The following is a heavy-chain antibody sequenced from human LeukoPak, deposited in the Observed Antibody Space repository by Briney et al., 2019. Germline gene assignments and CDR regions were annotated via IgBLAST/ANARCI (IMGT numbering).Heavy chain of an antibody. CDR3: ARSSYGAGSKPYWVDC. V-gene: IGHV4-39*01. Sequence: SETLSLTCTVSGDSVSSSTYYWAWIRQPPGKGLEYIGSYSGSTYYNPSLKSRVTISVDTSKKQFSLKLSSVTAADTAVYYCARSSYGAGSKPYWVDCWGQGTLVTVSS. CDR2: YSGST. CDR1: GDSVSSSTYY. D-gene: IGHD3-10*01. J-gene: IGHJ4*02.